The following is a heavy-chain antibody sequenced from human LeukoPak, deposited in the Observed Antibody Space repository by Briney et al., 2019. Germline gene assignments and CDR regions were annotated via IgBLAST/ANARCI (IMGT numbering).Heavy chain of an antibody. CDR3: AKGMVGATLDDAFDI. D-gene: IGHD1-26*01. CDR2: ISYDGSNK. Sequence: PGGSLRLSCAASGFTFSSYGMHWVRQAPGKGLEWVAVISYDGSNKYYADSVKGRFTISRDNSKNTLYLQMNSLRAEDTAVYYCAKGMVGATLDDAFDIWGQGTMVTVSS. J-gene: IGHJ3*02. CDR1: GFTFSSYG. V-gene: IGHV3-30*18.